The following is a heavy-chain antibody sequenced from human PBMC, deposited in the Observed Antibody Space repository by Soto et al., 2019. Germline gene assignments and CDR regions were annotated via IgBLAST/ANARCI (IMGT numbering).Heavy chain of an antibody. D-gene: IGHD3-16*01. V-gene: IGHV4-59*08. CDR1: GGSISSYY. Sequence: QVQLQESGPGLVKPSETLSLTCTVSGGSISSYYWSWIRQPPGKGLEWIGYIYYSGSTNYNPSLKSRVTRSVDTTNNQFSLRLSSVTAADTAVYYCARLGGWSVDYWGQGTLVTVSS. CDR2: IYYSGST. J-gene: IGHJ4*02. CDR3: ARLGGWSVDY.